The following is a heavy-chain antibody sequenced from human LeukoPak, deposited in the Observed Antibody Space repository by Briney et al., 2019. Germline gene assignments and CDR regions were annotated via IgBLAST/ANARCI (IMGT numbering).Heavy chain of an antibody. CDR2: IRSSGDTI. CDR1: GFSFSSYE. J-gene: IGHJ5*02. CDR3: ARPWGS. V-gene: IGHV3-48*03. D-gene: IGHD3-16*01. Sequence: GGSLRLSCAASGFSFSSYEMNWVRQAPGKGLEWVSYIRSSGDTIYYADSVKGRFTISRDNAKNSLYLQMNSLRAEDTAVYYCARPWGSWGQGTLVTVSS.